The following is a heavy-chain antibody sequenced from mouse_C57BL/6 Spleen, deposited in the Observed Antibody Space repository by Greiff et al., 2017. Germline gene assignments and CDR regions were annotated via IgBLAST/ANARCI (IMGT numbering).Heavy chain of an antibody. J-gene: IGHJ4*01. V-gene: IGHV5-17*01. CDR2: ISSGSSTI. Sequence: EVQLVESGGGLVKPGGSLKLSCAASGFTFSDYGMHWVRQAPETGLEWVAYISSGSSTIYYAATVKGRFTISRDNAKNTLFLQMTSLRSEDTAMYYCARVDYYAYAMDYWGQGTSVTVSS. D-gene: IGHD1-1*01. CDR3: ARVDYYAYAMDY. CDR1: GFTFSDYG.